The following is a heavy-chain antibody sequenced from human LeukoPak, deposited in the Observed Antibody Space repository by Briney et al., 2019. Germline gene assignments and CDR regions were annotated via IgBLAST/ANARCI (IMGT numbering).Heavy chain of an antibody. CDR1: GGSISSYY. CDR3: ARISGWTEDY. D-gene: IGHD6-19*01. V-gene: IGHV4-59*01. Sequence: SETQSLTCTVSGGSISSYYWSWIRQPPGKGLEWIGYIYYSGSTNYNPSLKSRVTISVDTSKNQFSLKLSSVTAADTAVYYCARISGWTEDYWGQGTLVTVSS. J-gene: IGHJ4*02. CDR2: IYYSGST.